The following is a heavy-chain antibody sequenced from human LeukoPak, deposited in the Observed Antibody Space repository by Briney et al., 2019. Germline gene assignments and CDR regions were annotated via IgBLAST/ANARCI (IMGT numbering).Heavy chain of an antibody. CDR3: ATDRGWRTSGYYLYYFEY. V-gene: IGHV3-7*01. D-gene: IGHD3-3*01. Sequence: PGGSLRLSCAASGFIFTGYLMSWVRQAPEKGLEWVASIKHDGSEKYYVDSVRGRFTISRDNTKNLLYLQMSSLRAEDTAVYYCATDRGWRTSGYYLYYFEYWGQGTLVTFSS. CDR2: IKHDGSEK. J-gene: IGHJ4*02. CDR1: GFIFTGYL.